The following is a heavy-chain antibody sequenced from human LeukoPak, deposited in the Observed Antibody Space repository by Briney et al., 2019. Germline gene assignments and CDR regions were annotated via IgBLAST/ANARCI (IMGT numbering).Heavy chain of an antibody. CDR2: ISYDGSNK. Sequence: PGGSLRLSCAPSGFTFSSYGMHWVRQAPGKGLEWVAVISYDGSNKYYADSVKGRFTISRDNSKNTLYLQMNSLRAEDTAVYYCAKDRGVYGNFDYWGQGTLVTVSS. V-gene: IGHV3-30*18. D-gene: IGHD4-17*01. CDR3: AKDRGVYGNFDY. J-gene: IGHJ4*02. CDR1: GFTFSSYG.